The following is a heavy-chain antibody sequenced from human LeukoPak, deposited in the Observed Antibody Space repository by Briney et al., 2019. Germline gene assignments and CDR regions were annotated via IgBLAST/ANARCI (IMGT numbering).Heavy chain of an antibody. Sequence: PGGSLRLSCAAPGFTFSSYSMNWVRQAPGKGLEWVSSIGGSSSYIYYADSVKGRFTISRHNAKNSLYLQMNSLRAEDTAVYYCARERGYSGYDGVGHDAFDIRGQGTMVTVSS. CDR3: ARERGYSGYDGVGHDAFDI. CDR1: GFTFSSYS. CDR2: IGGSSSYI. D-gene: IGHD5-12*01. V-gene: IGHV3-21*01. J-gene: IGHJ3*02.